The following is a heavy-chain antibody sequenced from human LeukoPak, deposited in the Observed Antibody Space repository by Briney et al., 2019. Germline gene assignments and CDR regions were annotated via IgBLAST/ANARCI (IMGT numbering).Heavy chain of an antibody. CDR1: GGSISSSSYY. D-gene: IGHD3-22*01. CDR2: IYYSGST. V-gene: IGHV4-39*01. Sequence: PSETLSLTCTVSGGSISSSSYYWGWIRQPPGKGLEWIGSIYYSGSTYYNPSLKSRVTISVDTSKNQFSLKLSSVTAADTAVYYCATPGGYYDSSSYFKDYWGQGTLVTVSS. CDR3: ATPGGYYDSSSYFKDY. J-gene: IGHJ4*02.